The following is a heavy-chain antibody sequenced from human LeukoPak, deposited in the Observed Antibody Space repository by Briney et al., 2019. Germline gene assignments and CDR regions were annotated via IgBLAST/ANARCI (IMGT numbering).Heavy chain of an antibody. J-gene: IGHJ5*02. CDR2: INPSSGGT. CDR3: ARADRLHGGPYLIGP. CDR1: GYSFTGDY. V-gene: IGHV1-2*02. Sequence: EASVKVSCKTSGYSFTGDYMHWVRQAPGQGLEWMGWINPSSGGTSSAQKFQGRVTMTRDTSITTVYMEVRWLTSDDTAVYYCARADRLHGGPYLIGPWGQGTLVTVSS. D-gene: IGHD2-21*01.